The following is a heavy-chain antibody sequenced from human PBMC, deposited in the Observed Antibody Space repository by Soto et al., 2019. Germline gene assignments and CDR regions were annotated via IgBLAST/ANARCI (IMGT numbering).Heavy chain of an antibody. V-gene: IGHV1-58*01. CDR2: IVVGSGNT. CDR3: AKPSTSPSGSYYYYYYYGMDV. CDR1: GFTFTSSA. Sequence: SVKVSCKASGFTFTSSAVQRVRQARGQRLEWIGWIVVGSGNTNYAQKFQERVTITRDMSTSTAYMELSSLRSEDTAVYYCAKPSTSPSGSYYYYYYYGMDVWGQGTTVTVS. J-gene: IGHJ6*02. D-gene: IGHD1-26*01.